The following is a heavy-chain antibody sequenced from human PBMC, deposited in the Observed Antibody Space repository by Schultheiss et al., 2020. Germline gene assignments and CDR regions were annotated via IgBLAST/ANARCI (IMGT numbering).Heavy chain of an antibody. CDR1: GGSFSGYY. CDR2: INHSGST. D-gene: IGHD1-14*01. Sequence: GSLRLSCAVYGGSFSGYYWSWIRQPPGKGLEWIGEINHSGSTNYNPSLKSRVTISVDTSKNQFSLRLSSVTAADTAVYYCATIGDHGGYFDLWGRGTLVTVSS. CDR3: ATIGDHGGYFDL. V-gene: IGHV4-34*01. J-gene: IGHJ2*01.